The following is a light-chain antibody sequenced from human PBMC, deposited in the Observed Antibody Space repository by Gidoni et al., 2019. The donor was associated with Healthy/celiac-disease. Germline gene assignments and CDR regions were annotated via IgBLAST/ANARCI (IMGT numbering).Light chain of an antibody. CDR3: CSYAGSSTLV. CDR2: EVS. Sequence: QSALTQPASVSGSPGQSITIPCTGTSSDVGSYNLVSWYQQHPGKAPKLMIYEVSKRPSGVSHRFSGSKSGNTASLTISGLQAEDEADYYCCSYAGSSTLVFGGGTKLTVL. V-gene: IGLV2-23*02. CDR1: SSDVGSYNL. J-gene: IGLJ3*02.